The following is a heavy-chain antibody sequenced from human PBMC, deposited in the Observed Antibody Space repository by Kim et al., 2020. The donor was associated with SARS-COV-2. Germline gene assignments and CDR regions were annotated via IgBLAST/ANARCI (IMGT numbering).Heavy chain of an antibody. D-gene: IGHD6-19*01. Sequence: ASVKVSCKASGYTFTGYYMHWVRQAPGQGLEWMGRINPNSGGTNYAQKFQGRVTMTRDTSISTAYMELSRLRSDDTAVYYCAGSGNSGWYSLDYWGQGTLVTVSS. J-gene: IGHJ4*02. CDR2: INPNSGGT. CDR1: GYTFTGYY. V-gene: IGHV1-2*06. CDR3: AGSGNSGWYSLDY.